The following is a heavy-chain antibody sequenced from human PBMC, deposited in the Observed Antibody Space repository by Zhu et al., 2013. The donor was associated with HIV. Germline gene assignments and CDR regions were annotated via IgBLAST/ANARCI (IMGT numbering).Heavy chain of an antibody. D-gene: IGHD1-26*01. Sequence: QVQLVQSGAEVKKPGASLKVSCKASGYTFTGYYIHWVRQAPGQGLEWMGWINPNSGGTNYAQKFQGRVTMTRDTSISTAHMELNRLRSDDTAVYYCARNLVIGYSGSSDWYFDLWGRGTLVTVSS. CDR2: INPNSGGT. CDR3: ARNLVIGYSGSSDWYFDL. J-gene: IGHJ2*01. CDR1: GYTFTGYY. V-gene: IGHV1-2*02.